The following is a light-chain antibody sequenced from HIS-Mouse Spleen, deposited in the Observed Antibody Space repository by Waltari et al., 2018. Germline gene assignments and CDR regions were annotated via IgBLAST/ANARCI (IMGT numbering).Light chain of an antibody. CDR1: QSVSSN. CDR2: GAS. J-gene: IGKJ2*01. Sequence: EIVMTQSPATLSVSPGERATLSCRASQSVSSNFACYQQKPGQAPRLLINGASTRATCIPAKCSGSGSGTEYTLTISSMQSEDFAVYYCQQYNNWTPYTFGQGTKLEIK. CDR3: QQYNNWTPYT. V-gene: IGKV3-15*01.